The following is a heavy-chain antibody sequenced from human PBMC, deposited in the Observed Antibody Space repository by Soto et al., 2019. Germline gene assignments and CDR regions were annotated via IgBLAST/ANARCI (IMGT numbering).Heavy chain of an antibody. Sequence: PVESVTISCKVSGYSFTSYWIVWVLQMPGKGLEWMGIIYPGDSDTRYSPSFQGQVTISADKSISTAYLQWSSLKASDTAMYYCARHSTMVRGQDYYGMDVWGQGTTVTGSS. CDR1: GYSFTSYW. J-gene: IGHJ6*01. D-gene: IGHD3-10*01. CDR3: ARHSTMVRGQDYYGMDV. V-gene: IGHV5-51*01. CDR2: IYPGDSDT.